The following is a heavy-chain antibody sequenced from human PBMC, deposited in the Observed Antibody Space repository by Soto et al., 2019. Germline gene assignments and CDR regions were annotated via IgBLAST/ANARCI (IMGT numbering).Heavy chain of an antibody. CDR3: ARVGSRITMIVVAKGHDY. CDR2: ISAYNGNT. Sequence: QVQLVQSGAEVKKPGASVKVSCKASGYTFTSYGISWVRQAPGQGLEWMGWISAYNGNTNYAQKLQGRVTMTTDTXTXTXXMELRSLRSDDTAVYYCARVGSRITMIVVAKGHDYWGQGTLVTVSS. CDR1: GYTFTSYG. D-gene: IGHD3-22*01. J-gene: IGHJ4*02. V-gene: IGHV1-18*01.